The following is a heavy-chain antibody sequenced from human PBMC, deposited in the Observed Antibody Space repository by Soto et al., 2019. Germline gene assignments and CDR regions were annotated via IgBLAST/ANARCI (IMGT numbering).Heavy chain of an antibody. Sequence: PSETLSLTCTVSGGSISSGDYYWSWIRQPPGKGLEWIGYIYYSGTTYYNPSLKSRVIISVDTSKNQISLKLSSVTAADTAVYYCAREPYHYDSSGYYDYWGQGTLVTVSA. CDR1: GGSISSGDYY. CDR2: IYYSGTT. D-gene: IGHD3-22*01. CDR3: AREPYHYDSSGYYDY. V-gene: IGHV4-30-4*01. J-gene: IGHJ4*02.